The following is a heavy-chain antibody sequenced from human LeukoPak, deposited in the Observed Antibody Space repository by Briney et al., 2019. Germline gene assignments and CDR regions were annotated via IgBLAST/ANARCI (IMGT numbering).Heavy chain of an antibody. D-gene: IGHD7-27*01. CDR3: AKLGPPLDDY. CDR2: LYVDGST. CDR1: GFTVSSNY. V-gene: IGHV3-53*01. Sequence: PGGSLRLSCAASGFTVSSNYMSSVRQAPRKGLEWVSGLYVDGSTYYADSVKGRFTIYRDTSKKTLFLKINSLAADDTAVYYCAKLGPPLDDYWGQGTLVTVSS. J-gene: IGHJ4*02.